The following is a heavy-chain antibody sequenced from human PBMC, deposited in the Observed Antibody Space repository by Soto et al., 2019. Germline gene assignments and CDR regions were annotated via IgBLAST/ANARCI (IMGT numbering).Heavy chain of an antibody. CDR3: ARSTMVRGVTSPYYYYGMDV. Sequence: GASVKVSCKASGYTFTGYYMHWVRQAPGQGLEWMGRINPNSGGTNYAQKFQGWVTMTRDTSISTAYMELSRLRSDDTAVYYCARSTMVRGVTSPYYYYGMDVWGQGTTVTVSS. J-gene: IGHJ6*02. CDR2: INPNSGGT. D-gene: IGHD3-10*01. V-gene: IGHV1-2*04. CDR1: GYTFTGYY.